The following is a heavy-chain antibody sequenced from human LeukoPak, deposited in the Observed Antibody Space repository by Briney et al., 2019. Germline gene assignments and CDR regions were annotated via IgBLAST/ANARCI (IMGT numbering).Heavy chain of an antibody. V-gene: IGHV4-34*01. CDR3: ARRLYSSSWYYAFDI. Sequence: SETLSLTCAVYGGSFSGYYWSWIRQPPGKGLEWIGEINHSGSTNYNPSLKSRVTISVDTSKNQFSLKLSSVTAADTAVYYCARRLYSSSWYYAFDIWGQGTMVTVSS. CDR2: INHSGST. CDR1: GGSFSGYY. D-gene: IGHD6-13*01. J-gene: IGHJ3*02.